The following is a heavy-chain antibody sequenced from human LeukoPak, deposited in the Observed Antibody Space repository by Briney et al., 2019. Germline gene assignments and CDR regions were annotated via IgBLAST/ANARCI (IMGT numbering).Heavy chain of an antibody. CDR3: MRDCSGMGIDY. J-gene: IGHJ4*02. CDR2: INPDGGDK. CDR1: GFTFSTFW. Sequence: GGSLRLSCAASGFTFSTFWMSWVRQAPGKGLEWVANINPDGGDKYYVDSVKGRFTISRDNAKNSLYLQMNSLRAEDTAVYYCMRDCSGMGIDYRGQGTLVTVSS. V-gene: IGHV3-7*01. D-gene: IGHD3-10*02.